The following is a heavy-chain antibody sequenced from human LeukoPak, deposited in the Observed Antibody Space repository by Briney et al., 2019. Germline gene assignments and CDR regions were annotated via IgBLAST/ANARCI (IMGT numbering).Heavy chain of an antibody. CDR3: ARDTRGSLPRVDY. D-gene: IGHD2-15*01. V-gene: IGHV1-2*02. CDR1: GFTFTAYF. CDR2: INPKSGDT. J-gene: IGHJ4*02. Sequence: ASVKVSCKASGFTFTAYFMHWVRQAPGQGLEWMGWINPKSGDTNYAQEFQDRVTMTRDTSVSTVYMELSRLTYDDTAVYYCARDTRGSLPRVDYWGQGTLVTVSS.